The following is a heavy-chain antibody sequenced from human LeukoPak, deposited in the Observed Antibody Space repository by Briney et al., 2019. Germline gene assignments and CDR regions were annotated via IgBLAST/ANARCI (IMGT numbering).Heavy chain of an antibody. V-gene: IGHV1-69*05. J-gene: IGHJ4*02. D-gene: IGHD6-19*01. CDR1: GGTFSSYA. CDR2: IIPIFGTA. CDR3: ASALVSMGSGWYNFDY. Sequence: SVKVSCKASGGTFSSYAISWVRQAPGQGLECMGGIIPIFGTANYAQKFQGRVTITTDESTSTAYMELSSLRSEDTAVYYCASALVSMGSGWYNFDYWGQGTLVTVSS.